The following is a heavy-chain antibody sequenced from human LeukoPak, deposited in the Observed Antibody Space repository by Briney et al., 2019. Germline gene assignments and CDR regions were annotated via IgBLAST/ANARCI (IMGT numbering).Heavy chain of an antibody. J-gene: IGHJ4*02. CDR1: GYTFTSYY. V-gene: IGHV1-46*04. Sequence: GASAKVSCKASGYTFTSYYMHWVRQAPGQGLEWMGLINPVGGSTSYAQKLQGRVSMTRDTSTNTVYMELSGLRSEDTAVYYCARVYSSSSPTDYWGQGTLVAVSS. CDR2: INPVGGST. D-gene: IGHD6-6*01. CDR3: ARVYSSSSPTDY.